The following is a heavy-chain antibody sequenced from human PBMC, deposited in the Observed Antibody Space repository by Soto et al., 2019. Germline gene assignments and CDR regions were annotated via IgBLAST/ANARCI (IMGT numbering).Heavy chain of an antibody. CDR2: IVVGSGNT. D-gene: IGHD3-22*01. CDR3: GADEVYFHDTSGYYYMDY. Sequence: QVQLVQSGPEVKKPGTSVKVSCKASGFTFSTSALQWVRQARGQHLEWMGWIVVGSGNTNYAQKFQERVTITRDMSTGTVYMELSSLRSEDTAVYYCGADEVYFHDTSGYYYMDYWGQGTLVTVSS. J-gene: IGHJ4*02. V-gene: IGHV1-58*01. CDR1: GFTFSTSA.